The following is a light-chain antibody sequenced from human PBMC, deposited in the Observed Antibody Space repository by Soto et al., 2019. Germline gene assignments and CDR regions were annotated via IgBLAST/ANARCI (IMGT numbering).Light chain of an antibody. J-gene: IGKJ1*01. CDR2: DAS. CDR1: QGINNW. CDR3: QKYNTYSWK. V-gene: IGKV1-5*01. Sequence: DIQMTHSPSSLSASVLDIANITFRSSQGINNWLAWYQQKPGKAPKLLIYDASSLHSGVPSRFSGSGSGTEFTLTISSLQPDDFATYYCQKYNTYSWKFGQGTKVDIK.